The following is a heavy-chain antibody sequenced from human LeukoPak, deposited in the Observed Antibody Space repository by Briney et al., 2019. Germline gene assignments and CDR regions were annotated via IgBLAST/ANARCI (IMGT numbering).Heavy chain of an antibody. CDR2: IYYSGST. CDR3: VRAVRAASNY. D-gene: IGHD6-25*01. Sequence: SETLSLTCTASGGSISSSSYYWGWIRQPPGKGLEWIGSIYYSGSTYYNPSLKSRVTISVDTSKNQFSLKLSSVTAEDTALYYCVRAVRAASNYWGQGTLVTVSS. J-gene: IGHJ4*02. CDR1: GGSISSSSYY. V-gene: IGHV4-39*07.